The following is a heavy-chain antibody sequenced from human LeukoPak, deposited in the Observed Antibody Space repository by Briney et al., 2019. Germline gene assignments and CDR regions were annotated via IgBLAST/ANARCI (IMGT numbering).Heavy chain of an antibody. CDR3: ARDKGILWFGELLEVGY. CDR2: ISAYNGNT. CDR1: GYTFTSYG. Sequence: ASVKVSCKASGYTFTSYGISWVRQAPGQGLEWMGWISAYNGNTNYAQKLQGRVTMTTDTSTSTAYMELRSLRSDDTAVYYCARDKGILWFGELLEVGYWGQGTLVTVSS. D-gene: IGHD3-10*01. J-gene: IGHJ4*02. V-gene: IGHV1-18*04.